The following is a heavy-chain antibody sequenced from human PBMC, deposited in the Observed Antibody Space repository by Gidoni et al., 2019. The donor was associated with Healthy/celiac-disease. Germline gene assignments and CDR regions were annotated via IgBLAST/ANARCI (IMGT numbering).Heavy chain of an antibody. D-gene: IGHD3-22*01. CDR1: GFTFSGYA. J-gene: IGHJ1*01. CDR2: ISGSGGST. Sequence: EVQLLEAGGGLVQPGGSLRLSCAASGFTFSGYAMSWVRQVPGKGLEWVAAISGSGGSTDYADSVKGRFTISRDNSKNTLYLQMNSLRAEDTAVDYCAKATHYYDSSGYYGYFQHWGQGTLVTVSS. V-gene: IGHV3-23*01. CDR3: AKATHYYDSSGYYGYFQH.